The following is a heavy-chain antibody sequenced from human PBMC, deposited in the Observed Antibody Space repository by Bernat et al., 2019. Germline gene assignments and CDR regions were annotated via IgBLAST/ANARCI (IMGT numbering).Heavy chain of an antibody. CDR2: IKVDGSEK. CDR3: ARARGVDV. V-gene: IGHV3-7*04. D-gene: IGHD3-10*01. J-gene: IGHJ6*04. CDR1: GFIFRNHW. Sequence: EVKLVESGGGLVQPGGSLRLSCAASGFIFRNHWMSWVRQAPGKGLEWVANIKVDGSEKYYVDSVKGRFTISRDNAKNSLFLQMNSLRAEDTAVYYCARARGVDVWGKGTTVTVSS.